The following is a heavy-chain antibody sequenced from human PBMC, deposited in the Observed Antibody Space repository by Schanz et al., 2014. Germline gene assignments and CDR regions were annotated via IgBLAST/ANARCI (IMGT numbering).Heavy chain of an antibody. CDR2: ISDSGDST. Sequence: EVQLVESGGGLVQPGGSLKLSCAASGFTFSASAMHWVRQAPGKGLEWVSDISDSGDSTHYADSVKGRFTISRDNAKISLFLQMNSLSAEDTAVYYCAKVAPAATYLDSWGLGTLVTVSS. D-gene: IGHD2-2*01. CDR3: AKVAPAATYLDS. CDR1: GFTFSASA. J-gene: IGHJ4*02. V-gene: IGHV3-48*03.